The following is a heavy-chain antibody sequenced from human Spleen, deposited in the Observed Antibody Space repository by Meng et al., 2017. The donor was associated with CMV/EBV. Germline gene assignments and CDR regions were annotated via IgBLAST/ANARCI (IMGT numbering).Heavy chain of an antibody. CDR3: ARDHYDYVWGSYHY. J-gene: IGHJ4*02. Sequence: SLKISCAACGFTFSSYDMHWVRQAPGKGLQWVSGISWNSGSIGYADSVKGRFTISRDNAKNFLYLQMNSLRPEDTAVYYCARDHYDYVWGSYHYWGQGTLVTVSS. D-gene: IGHD3-16*02. CDR2: ISWNSGSI. CDR1: GFTFSSYD. V-gene: IGHV3-9*01.